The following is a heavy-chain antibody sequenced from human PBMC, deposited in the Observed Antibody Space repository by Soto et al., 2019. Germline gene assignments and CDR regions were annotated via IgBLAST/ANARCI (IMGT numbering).Heavy chain of an antibody. CDR2: MRTGSGDT. J-gene: IGHJ4*02. V-gene: IGHV1-2*02. CDR1: RYTFTSYD. CDR3: ARGGSGYTWFNEF. Sequence: QVQLVQSGAEVKRPGASVRFSCKASRYTFTSYDIFWVRQSPGQGLEWMGWMRTGSGDTHYAQKFQGRVTMTRDTSISTAYMELNNLVSDDTAVYYCARGGSGYTWFNEFWGQGTLVTVSS. D-gene: IGHD3-22*01.